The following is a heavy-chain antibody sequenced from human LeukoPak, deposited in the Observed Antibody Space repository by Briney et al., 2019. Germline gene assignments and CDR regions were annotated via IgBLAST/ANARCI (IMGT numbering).Heavy chain of an antibody. J-gene: IGHJ2*01. CDR2: IIPIFGTA. CDR3: ARARYSGGWFPGGVYWYFDL. D-gene: IGHD6-19*01. V-gene: IGHV1-69*06. CDR1: GYTFTSYY. Sequence: ASVKVSCKASGYTFTSYYMHWVRQAPGQGLEWMGGIIPIFGTANYAQKFQGRVTITADKSTSTAYMELSSLRSEDTAVYYCARARYSGGWFPGGVYWYFDLWGRGTLVTVSS.